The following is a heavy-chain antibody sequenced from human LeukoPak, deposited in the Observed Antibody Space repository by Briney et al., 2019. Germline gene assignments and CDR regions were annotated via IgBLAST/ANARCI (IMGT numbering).Heavy chain of an antibody. CDR1: GGSISSGGYY. V-gene: IGHV4-31*03. CDR2: IYYSGST. CDR3: ARAKHYYDSSGYYYFDY. D-gene: IGHD3-22*01. Sequence: SETLSLTCTVSGGSISSGGYYWSWIRQHPGKGLEWIGYIYYSGSTYYNPSLKSRVTISVDTSKNQFSLKLSSVTAADTAVYCCARAKHYYDSSGYYYFDYWGQGTLVTVSS. J-gene: IGHJ4*02.